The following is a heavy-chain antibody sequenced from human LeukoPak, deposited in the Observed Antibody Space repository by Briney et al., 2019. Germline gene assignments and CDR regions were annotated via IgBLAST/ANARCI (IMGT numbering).Heavy chain of an antibody. CDR1: GGSFSGYY. J-gene: IGHJ4*02. V-gene: IGHV4-34*01. CDR2: INHSGST. Sequence: PSEALSLTCAVYGGSFSGYYWSWIRKPPGEGLEWIGEINHSGSTNYNPSLKSRVIISVDTSKNQFSLELSSVTAADTAVYYCAREDRYCSGGSCYSWGQGTLVTVSS. CDR3: AREDRYCSGGSCYS. D-gene: IGHD2-15*01.